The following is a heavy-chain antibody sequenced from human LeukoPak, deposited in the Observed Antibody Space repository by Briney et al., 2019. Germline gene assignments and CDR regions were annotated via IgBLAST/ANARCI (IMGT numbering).Heavy chain of an antibody. CDR2: IIPIFGTA. D-gene: IGHD3-10*01. CDR3: ASLGTSRYYYFDY. J-gene: IGHJ4*02. Sequence: SVKVSCKASGGTFISYAISWVRQAPGQGLEWMGGIIPIFGTANYAQKFQGRVTITADESTSTAYMELSSLRSEDTAVYYCASLGTSRYYYFDYWGQGTLVTVSS. V-gene: IGHV1-69*13. CDR1: GGTFISYA.